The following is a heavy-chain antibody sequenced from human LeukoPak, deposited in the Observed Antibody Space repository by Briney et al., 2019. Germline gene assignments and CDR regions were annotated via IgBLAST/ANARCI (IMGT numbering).Heavy chain of an antibody. CDR2: ISAYNGNT. V-gene: IGHV1-18*01. CDR3: ASSPRDRFVLMVYATENWFDP. J-gene: IGHJ5*02. CDR1: GYTVTSYG. Sequence: ASVKVSCKASGYTVTSYGISWVRQAPGQGLEWMGWISAYNGNTNYAQKLQGRVTMTTDTSTSTAYMELSSLRSEDTAVYYCASSPRDRFVLMVYATENWFDPWGQGTLVTVSS. D-gene: IGHD2-8*01.